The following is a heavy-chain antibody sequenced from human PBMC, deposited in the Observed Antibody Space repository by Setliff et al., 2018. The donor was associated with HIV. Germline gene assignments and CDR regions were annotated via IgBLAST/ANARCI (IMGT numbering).Heavy chain of an antibody. Sequence: ASVKVSCKASGYTFTSYSMHWVRQAPGQRLEWMGWLRTGTGDTSYSEKFQGRLTITRDTSVKGRFTISRDDSKNMLYLQMNSLKTEDTAVYYCATAGEYYDDSGYFFDYWGQGALVTVSS. J-gene: IGHJ4*02. V-gene: IGHV1-3*04. D-gene: IGHD3-22*01. CDR2: LRTGTGDT. CDR1: GYTFTSYS. CDR3: SLKTEDTAVYYCATAGEYYDDSGYFFDY.